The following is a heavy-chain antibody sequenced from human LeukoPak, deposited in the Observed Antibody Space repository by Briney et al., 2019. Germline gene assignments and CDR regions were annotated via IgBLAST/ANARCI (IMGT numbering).Heavy chain of an antibody. D-gene: IGHD3-22*01. CDR2: IYPDDSDT. Sequence: GESLKISCKGSGYSFTTYWIGWVRQMPGKGLEWMGIIYPDDSDTRYNPSFQGQVTISADRSISTAYLQWSSLKASDTAMYYCVRQHSTGYYYFDYWGQGTLVTVSS. CDR3: VRQHSTGYYYFDY. J-gene: IGHJ4*02. CDR1: GYSFTTYW. V-gene: IGHV5-51*01.